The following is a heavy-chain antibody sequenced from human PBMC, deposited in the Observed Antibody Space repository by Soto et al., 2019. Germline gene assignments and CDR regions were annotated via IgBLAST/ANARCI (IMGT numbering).Heavy chain of an antibody. CDR1: GFFFDRCG. J-gene: IGHJ4*01. CDR2: ISYTGSTK. V-gene: IGHV3-30*18. D-gene: IGHD3-3*01. CDR3: EKDYMNKGVSTSAVPFGVPKS. Sequence: PGGSLRLSCAASGFFFDRCGMHWVRQAPGKGLEWVAFISYTGSTKWYADSVKGRFTIARDNSKNTLFLKMTSLSADDTALYYCEKDYMNKGVSTSAVPFGVPKSWRHRTRVTVSA.